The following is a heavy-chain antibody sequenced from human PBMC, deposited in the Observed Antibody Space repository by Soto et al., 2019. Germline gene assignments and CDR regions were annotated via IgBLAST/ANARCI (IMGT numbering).Heavy chain of an antibody. Sequence: GGSLRLSCAASGVTFSDYVMTWVRQAPGKGLECVSIISGSGDTTFYAESVKGRFTISRDNSKSMLYLQMNSLRAEDTAVYYCARSYYSGSWYFLHWGQGTLVTVSS. CDR1: GVTFSDYV. J-gene: IGHJ4*02. V-gene: IGHV3-23*01. CDR2: ISGSGDTT. CDR3: ARSYYSGSWYFLH. D-gene: IGHD3-10*01.